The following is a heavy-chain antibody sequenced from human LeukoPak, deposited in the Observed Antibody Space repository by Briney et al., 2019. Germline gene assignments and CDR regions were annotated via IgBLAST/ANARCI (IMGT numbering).Heavy chain of an antibody. Sequence: GRSLGLSCAASGFTFSSYGMHWVRQAPGKGLEWVAVISYDGSNKYYADSVKGRFTISRDNSKNTLYLQMNSLRAEDTAVYYCAKGYDYVWGSYRYGFDYWGQGTLVTVSS. CDR1: GFTFSSYG. D-gene: IGHD3-16*02. CDR2: ISYDGSNK. V-gene: IGHV3-30*18. J-gene: IGHJ4*02. CDR3: AKGYDYVWGSYRYGFDY.